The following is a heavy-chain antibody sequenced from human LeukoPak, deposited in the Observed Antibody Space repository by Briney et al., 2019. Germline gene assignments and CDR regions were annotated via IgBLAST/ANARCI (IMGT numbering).Heavy chain of an antibody. V-gene: IGHV1-2*02. CDR3: ARFRYFDWLYFDY. CDR2: INPNSGGT. Sequence: ASVKVSCKASGYTFTGYYMHWVRQAPGQGLEWMGWINPNSGGTNYAQKFQGRVTMTRDTSISTAYMELSRLRSDDTAVYYYARFRYFDWLYFDYWGQGTLVTVSS. D-gene: IGHD3-9*01. J-gene: IGHJ4*02. CDR1: GYTFTGYY.